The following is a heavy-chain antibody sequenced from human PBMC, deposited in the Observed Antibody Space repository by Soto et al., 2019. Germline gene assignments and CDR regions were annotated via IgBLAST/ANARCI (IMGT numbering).Heavy chain of an antibody. CDR1: GYTFTSYA. V-gene: IGHV1-3*01. CDR3: AREAVAGHYFDY. J-gene: IGHJ4*02. Sequence: ASVKVSCKASGYTFTSYAMHWVRQAPGQRLEWMGWINAGNGNTKYAQKFQGRVTITRDTSMSTAYMELSRLRSDDTAVYYCAREAVAGHYFDYWGQGTLVTVSS. D-gene: IGHD6-19*01. CDR2: INAGNGNT.